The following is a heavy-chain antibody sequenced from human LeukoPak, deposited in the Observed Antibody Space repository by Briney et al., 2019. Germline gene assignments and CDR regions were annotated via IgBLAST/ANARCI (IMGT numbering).Heavy chain of an antibody. CDR3: ARPYSEDDYYFYAMDV. CDR2: ISSSGSTI. CDR1: GFTFSIYE. Sequence: GGSLRLSCAASGFTFSIYEMNWVRQAPGKGLEWVSYISSSGSTIYYADSVKGRFTISRDNAKNSLYLQMNSLRAEDTAVYYCARPYSEDDYYFYAMDVRGKGTTVTVSS. V-gene: IGHV3-48*03. D-gene: IGHD2-15*01. J-gene: IGHJ6*04.